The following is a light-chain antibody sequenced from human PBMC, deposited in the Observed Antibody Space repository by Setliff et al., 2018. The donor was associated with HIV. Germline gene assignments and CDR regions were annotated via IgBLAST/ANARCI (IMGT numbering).Light chain of an antibody. J-gene: IGLJ3*02. CDR1: GSDVGAYNY. Sequence: QSVLTQPASVSGSPGQSITISCTGTGSDVGAYNYVSWYQQHPGRAPKLMIYDVTKRPSGVPDRLSGSKSGNTASLTISGLQAEDEADYYCCSYAGTSTSWVFGGGTKVTVL. V-gene: IGLV2-11*01. CDR2: DVT. CDR3: CSYAGTSTSWV.